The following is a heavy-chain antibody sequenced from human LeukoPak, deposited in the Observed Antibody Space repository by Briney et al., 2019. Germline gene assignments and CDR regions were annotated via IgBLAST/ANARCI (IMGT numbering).Heavy chain of an antibody. Sequence: ASVKVSCKASGYTFTSYDINWVRQASGQGPEWMGWINPSTGDRGYAQKFQGRVTITRSTSMNTAYMELSSLRSEDTAMYYCARHTSPTFDYWGQGTLVTVSS. CDR3: ARHTSPTFDY. CDR1: GYTFTSYD. J-gene: IGHJ4*02. D-gene: IGHD2-2*01. CDR2: INPSTGDR. V-gene: IGHV1-8*03.